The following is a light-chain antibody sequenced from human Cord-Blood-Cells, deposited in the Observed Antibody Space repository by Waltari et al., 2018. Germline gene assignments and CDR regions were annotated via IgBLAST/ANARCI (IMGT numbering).Light chain of an antibody. CDR3: QQRSNWLT. V-gene: IGKV3-11*01. CDR2: DAS. J-gene: IGKJ4*01. CDR1: QSVSSY. Sequence: EIVLTQSPATLSLSPGERATLSSRASQSVSSYLAWYRQKPGQAPRLLIYDASTRATGIPARSRGNGSETDFTLTISSPEPEDFAVYYCQQRSNWLTFGGGTKVEIK.